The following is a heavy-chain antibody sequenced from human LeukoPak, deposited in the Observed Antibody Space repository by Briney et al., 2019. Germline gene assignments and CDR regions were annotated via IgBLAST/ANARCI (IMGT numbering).Heavy chain of an antibody. CDR1: GFTFSSYW. Sequence: PGGSLRLSCAASGFTFSSYWMSWVGQAPGKGLEGVANIKEDGSETYYVDSVKGRFAISKDNAKKSLYLQMNSLRAEDTAVYYCARATASNWFNPWGQGTLVTVSS. D-gene: IGHD2-21*01. J-gene: IGHJ5*02. CDR3: ARATASNWFNP. CDR2: IKEDGSET. V-gene: IGHV3-7*01.